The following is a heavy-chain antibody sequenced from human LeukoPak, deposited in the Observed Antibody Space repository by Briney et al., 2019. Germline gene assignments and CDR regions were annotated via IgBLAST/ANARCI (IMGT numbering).Heavy chain of an antibody. J-gene: IGHJ5*02. V-gene: IGHV1-69*13. Sequence: SVKVSCKASGGTFSSYVISWVRQAPGQGLEWMGGIIPSFGTANYAQKFQGRVTITADESTSTAYMELSSLRSEDTAVYYCARDGSGWYSGWFDPWGQGTLVTVSS. CDR3: ARDGSGWYSGWFDP. CDR2: IIPSFGTA. D-gene: IGHD6-19*01. CDR1: GGTFSSYV.